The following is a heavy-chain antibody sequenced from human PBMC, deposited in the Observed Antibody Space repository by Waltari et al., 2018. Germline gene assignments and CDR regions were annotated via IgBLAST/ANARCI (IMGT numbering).Heavy chain of an antibody. J-gene: IGHJ5*02. D-gene: IGHD2-21*01. V-gene: IGHV1-18*01. CDR2: ISGNNGHT. CDR3: ARERHRLMEEGYLMALDP. CDR1: GSPLSDYG. Sequence: QVQLVQSGAEVKKPGASVKVSCKASGSPLSDYGISWVRQAPGQGLEWMGWISGNNGHTNHAQKFQGRLIMTEDTSATTVYMELTYLTSDDTAVYYCARERHRLMEEGYLMALDPWGQGTLVTVSS.